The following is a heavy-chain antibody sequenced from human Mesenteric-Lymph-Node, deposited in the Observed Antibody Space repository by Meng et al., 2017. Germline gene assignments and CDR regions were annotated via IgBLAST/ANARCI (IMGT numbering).Heavy chain of an antibody. D-gene: IGHD6-13*01. V-gene: IGHV3-21*01. Sequence: GESLKISCAASGFTFSSYSMNWVRQAPGKGLEWVSSISSSSSYIYYADSVKGRFTISRDNAKNSLYLQMNSLRAEDTAVYYCARVGHSSSWYGVVWFDPWGQGTLVTVSS. J-gene: IGHJ5*02. CDR3: ARVGHSSSWYGVVWFDP. CDR1: GFTFSSYS. CDR2: ISSSSSYI.